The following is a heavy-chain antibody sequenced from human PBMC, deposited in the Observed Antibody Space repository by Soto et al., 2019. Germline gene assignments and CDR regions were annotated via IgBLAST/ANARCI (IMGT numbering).Heavy chain of an antibody. CDR3: ARDNSVYGMDV. J-gene: IGHJ6*02. CDR1: GCSISSYY. V-gene: IGHV4-59*01. Sequence: SEALALTCPVSGCSISSYYWSWIRQPPGKGLEWIGYIYYSGSTNYNPSLKSRVTISVDTSKNQFSLKLSSVTAADTAVYYCARDNSVYGMDVWGQGTTVTVSS. D-gene: IGHD2-21*01. CDR2: IYYSGST.